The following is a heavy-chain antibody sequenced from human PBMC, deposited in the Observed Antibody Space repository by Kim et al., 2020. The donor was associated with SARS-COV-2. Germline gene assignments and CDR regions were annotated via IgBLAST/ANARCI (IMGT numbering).Heavy chain of an antibody. CDR1: GFTFSSYS. D-gene: IGHD4-17*01. CDR2: ISSSSSYI. J-gene: IGHJ4*02. Sequence: GGSLRLSCAASGFTFSSYSMNWVRQAPGKGLEWVSSISSSSSYIYYADSVKGRFTISRDNAKNSLYLQMNSLRAEDTAVYYCARGDYGGGGYYFDYWGQGTLVTVSS. CDR3: ARGDYGGGGYYFDY. V-gene: IGHV3-21*01.